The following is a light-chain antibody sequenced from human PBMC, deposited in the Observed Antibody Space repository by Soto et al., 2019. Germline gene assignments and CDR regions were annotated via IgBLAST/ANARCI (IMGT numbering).Light chain of an antibody. Sequence: SLLPQPASVSGSPGQSITISCPGTSSDVGGYNYVSWYQQHPGKAPKLMIYYVINRPSGVSNRFSGSKSGNTASLTISGLQAEDEADYYCSSYTSSTTFVFGTGTKVTVL. V-gene: IGLV2-14*01. CDR3: SSYTSSTTFV. J-gene: IGLJ1*01. CDR2: YVI. CDR1: SSDVGGYNY.